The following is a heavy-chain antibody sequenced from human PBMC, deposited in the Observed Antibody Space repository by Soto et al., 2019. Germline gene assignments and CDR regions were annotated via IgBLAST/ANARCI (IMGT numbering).Heavy chain of an antibody. V-gene: IGHV3-30-3*01. CDR1: GFTFSSYA. Sequence: GGSLRLSCAASGFTFSSYAMHWVRQAPGKGLEWVAVISYDGSNKYYADSVKGRFTISRDNSKNTLYLQMRSLRAEDTAVYYCERSEIGYCSSTRCKTFPDVCGHGNTVAVYS. CDR2: ISYDGSNK. D-gene: IGHD2-2*01. J-gene: IGHJ6*02. CDR3: ERSEIGYCSSTRCKTFPDV.